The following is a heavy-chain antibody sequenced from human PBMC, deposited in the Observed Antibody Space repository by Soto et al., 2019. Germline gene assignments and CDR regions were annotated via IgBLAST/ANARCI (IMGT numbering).Heavy chain of an antibody. CDR2: IYYSGSI. J-gene: IGHJ4*02. CDR3: ARHLYNYGSGSYFDY. CDR1: GGSISTITYY. D-gene: IGHD3-10*01. Sequence: PSETLSLTCTVSGGSISTITYYWGWIRQPPGKGLEWIGTIYYSGSIYYTPSLKSRVTISVDTSTNQFSLKLNDVTAADRAVYYCARHLYNYGSGSYFDYWGQGTLVTVSS. V-gene: IGHV4-39*01.